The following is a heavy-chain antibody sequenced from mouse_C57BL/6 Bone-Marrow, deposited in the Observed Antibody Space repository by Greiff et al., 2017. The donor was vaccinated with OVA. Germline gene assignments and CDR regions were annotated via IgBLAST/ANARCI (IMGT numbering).Heavy chain of an antibody. D-gene: IGHD2-3*01. CDR3: TRMGYWYFDV. CDR2: IDPETGGT. Sequence: VHLQESGAELVRPGASVTLSCKASGYTFTDYEMHWVKQTPVHGLEWIGAIDPETGGTAYNQKFKGKAILTADKSSSTAYMELRSLTSEDSAVYYCTRMGYWYFDVWGTGTTVTVSS. V-gene: IGHV1-15*01. J-gene: IGHJ1*03. CDR1: GYTFTDYE.